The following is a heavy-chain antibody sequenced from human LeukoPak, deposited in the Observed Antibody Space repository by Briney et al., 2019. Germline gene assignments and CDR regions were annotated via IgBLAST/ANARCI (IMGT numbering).Heavy chain of an antibody. CDR2: ISEDGINK. CDR3: AKDRETTASGTFDY. D-gene: IGHD1-14*01. CDR1: GFXFSNYG. V-gene: IGHV3-30*18. J-gene: IGHJ4*02. Sequence: GRSLRLSCAASGFXFSNYGIHCVRQAPGKGLEWVAGISEDGINKYYADSVKGRFTISRDNSNNTLFLQMNSLRAEDTAVYYCAKDRETTASGTFDYWGQGALVTVSS.